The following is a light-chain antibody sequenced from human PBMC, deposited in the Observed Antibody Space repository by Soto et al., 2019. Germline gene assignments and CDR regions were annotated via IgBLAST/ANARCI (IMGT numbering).Light chain of an antibody. Sequence: DIQMTQSPSSLSASVGDRVTITCRASQTISTYLNWYQQKPGKAPKLLIYAASRLQSGVPSRFSGSGSGTDFTLTISSLQPEDFATYYCQQSHSTPRTFGQGNKVEIK. CDR3: QQSHSTPRT. V-gene: IGKV1-39*01. J-gene: IGKJ1*01. CDR2: AAS. CDR1: QTISTY.